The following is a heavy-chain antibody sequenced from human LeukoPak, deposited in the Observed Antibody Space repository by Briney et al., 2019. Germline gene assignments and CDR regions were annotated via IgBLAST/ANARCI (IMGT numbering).Heavy chain of an antibody. V-gene: IGHV4-39*01. J-gene: IGHJ4*02. CDR1: GGSISSSSYY. CDR2: TYYSGST. Sequence: SETLSLTCTVSGGSISSSSYYWGWIRQPPGKGLEWIGSTYYSGSTYYNPSLKSRVTISVDTSKNQFSLKLSSVTAADTAVYYCAGGLRDYYFDYWGQGTLVTVSS. D-gene: IGHD5/OR15-5a*01. CDR3: AGGLRDYYFDY.